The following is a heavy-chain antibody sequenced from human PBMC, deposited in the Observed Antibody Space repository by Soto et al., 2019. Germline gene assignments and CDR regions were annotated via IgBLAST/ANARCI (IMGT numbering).Heavy chain of an antibody. CDR3: ARAAEVSIAGALEH. CDR1: GYTFTNYW. V-gene: IGHV5-51*01. Sequence: PGESLKISCKGSGYTFTNYWIAWVRQMPGKGLEWMGIIYPGNSNTRYSPSFQGQVTISADKSITTAYLQWTSLKASDTAMSYGARAAEVSIAGALEHWGQGTPVTVSS. D-gene: IGHD1-26*01. J-gene: IGHJ1*01. CDR2: IYPGNSNT.